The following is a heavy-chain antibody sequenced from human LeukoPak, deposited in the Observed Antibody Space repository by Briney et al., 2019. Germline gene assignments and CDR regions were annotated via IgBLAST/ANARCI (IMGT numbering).Heavy chain of an antibody. CDR2: IKQDGSEK. CDR1: GFTFRTYW. D-gene: IGHD2-2*01. Sequence: GGSLRLSCAASGFTFRTYWMSWVRQAPGKGLEWVANIKQDGSEKYYVDSVKGRFTISRDNAKKSLYLQMNSLRAEGTAVYYCARDATPVPYYYDLDVWGQGTTVTVSS. J-gene: IGHJ6*02. CDR3: ARDATPVPYYYDLDV. V-gene: IGHV3-7*01.